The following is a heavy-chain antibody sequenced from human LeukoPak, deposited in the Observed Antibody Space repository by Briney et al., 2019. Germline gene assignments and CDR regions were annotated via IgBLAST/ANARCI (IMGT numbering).Heavy chain of an antibody. CDR3: ARDSTGSSSGWYLWFDP. J-gene: IGHJ5*02. D-gene: IGHD6-19*01. CDR2: IYTSGST. CDR1: GGSISSYY. Sequence: SETLSLTCTVSGGSISSYYWSWIRQPAGKGLEWIGRIYTSGSTNYNPSLKSRVTISVDTSKNQFSLKLSSVTAADTAVYYCARDSTGSSSGWYLWFDPWGQGTLVTVSS. V-gene: IGHV4-4*07.